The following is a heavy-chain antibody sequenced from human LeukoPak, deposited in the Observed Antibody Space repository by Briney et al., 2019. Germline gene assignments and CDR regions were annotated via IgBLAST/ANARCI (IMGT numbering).Heavy chain of an antibody. CDR3: ARGGIAVAGTFDY. CDR2: IYTSGST. Sequence: SETLSLTCTVSGGSISSDSYYWSWIRQPAGKGLEWIGRIYTSGSTNYNPSLKSRVTISVDTSKNQFSLKLSSVTAADTAVYYCARGGIAVAGTFDYWGQGTLVTVSS. V-gene: IGHV4-61*02. D-gene: IGHD6-19*01. J-gene: IGHJ4*02. CDR1: GGSISSDSYY.